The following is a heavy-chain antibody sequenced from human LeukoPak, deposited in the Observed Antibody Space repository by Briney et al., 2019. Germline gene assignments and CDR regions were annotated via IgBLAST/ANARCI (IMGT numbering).Heavy chain of an antibody. CDR3: AKAAYGGGNFLLGY. J-gene: IGHJ4*02. Sequence: PGRSLRLSCADSGFTFSSYGMHWVRQAPGKGLEWVAVIWYDGSNKYYADSVKGRFTISRDNSKNTLYLQMNSLRAEDTAVYYCAKAAYGGGNFLLGYWGQGTLVTVSS. CDR1: GFTFSSYG. V-gene: IGHV3-33*06. CDR2: IWYDGSNK. D-gene: IGHD4-23*01.